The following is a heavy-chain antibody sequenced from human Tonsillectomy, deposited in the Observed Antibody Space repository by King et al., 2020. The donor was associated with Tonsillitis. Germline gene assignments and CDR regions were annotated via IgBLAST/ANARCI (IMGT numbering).Heavy chain of an antibody. CDR2: ISYDGSNK. D-gene: IGHD5-18*01. CDR3: ARVGDTAMEFDY. J-gene: IGHJ4*02. Sequence: VQLVESGGGVVQPGRSLRLSCAASGFTFSSYAMHWVRQAPGKGLEWVAVISYDGSNKYYADSVKGRFTISRDNSKNTLYLQMNSLRAEDTAVYYCARVGDTAMEFDYWGQGTLVTVSS. V-gene: IGHV3-30*04. CDR1: GFTFSSYA.